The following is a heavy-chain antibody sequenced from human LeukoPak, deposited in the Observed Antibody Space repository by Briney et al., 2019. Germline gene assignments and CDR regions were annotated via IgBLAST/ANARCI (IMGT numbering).Heavy chain of an antibody. CDR3: ARAEDDSDAFDI. V-gene: IGHV3-21*01. Sequence: MSGGSPRLSCAASGFTFSSYSMNWVRQAPGKGLEWVSSISSSSSYIYYADSVKGRFTISRDNAKNSLYLQMNSLRAEDTAVYYCARAEDDSDAFDIWGQGTMVTVSS. J-gene: IGHJ3*02. CDR1: GFTFSSYS. CDR2: ISSSSSYI. D-gene: IGHD3-16*01.